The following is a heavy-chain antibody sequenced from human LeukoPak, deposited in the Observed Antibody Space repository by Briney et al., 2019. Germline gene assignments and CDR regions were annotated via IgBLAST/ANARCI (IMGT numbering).Heavy chain of an antibody. Sequence: ASVKVSCKASGYTVTGYYMHWVRQAPGQGLEWMGWINPNSGGTNYAQKFQGRVTMTRDTYISTAYMELSRLRSDDTAVYYCARVGAYDSITLDAFDIWGQGTMVTVSS. V-gene: IGHV1-2*02. CDR1: GYTVTGYY. CDR2: INPNSGGT. CDR3: ARVGAYDSITLDAFDI. D-gene: IGHD3-22*01. J-gene: IGHJ3*02.